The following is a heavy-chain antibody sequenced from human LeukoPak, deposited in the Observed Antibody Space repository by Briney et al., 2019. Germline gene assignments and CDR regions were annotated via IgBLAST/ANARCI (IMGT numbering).Heavy chain of an antibody. J-gene: IGHJ4*02. CDR1: GFTFVGYG. CDR3: AKDPYSSPYYGPGY. Sequence: SGGSLRLSCTASGFTFVGYGMSWVRQAPGKGLEWVSTISGSGGSTFYADSVKGRFTISRVSSANTLYLQMNSLRADDTAVYYCAKDPYSSPYYGPGYLGQGTLVTVSS. D-gene: IGHD6-19*01. V-gene: IGHV3-23*01. CDR2: ISGSGGST.